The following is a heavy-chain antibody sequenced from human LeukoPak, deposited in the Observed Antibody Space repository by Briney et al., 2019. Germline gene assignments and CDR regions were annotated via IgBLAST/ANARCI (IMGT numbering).Heavy chain of an antibody. D-gene: IGHD3-22*01. CDR2: FGTRSTSI. CDR3: ARGVSEGFDF. CDR1: GFTFSGYS. Sequence: GGCLRLSCTASGFTFSGYSMNWIRQAPWKGLEWVSSFGTRSTSIYHAGSVKGRFAISRDNAKNSLYLQMNSLRAEDTAVYYCARGVSEGFDFWGQGTLVTVSS. V-gene: IGHV3-21*01. J-gene: IGHJ4*02.